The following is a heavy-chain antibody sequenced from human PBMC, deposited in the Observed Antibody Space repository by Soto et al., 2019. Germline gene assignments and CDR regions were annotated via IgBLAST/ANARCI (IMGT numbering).Heavy chain of an antibody. Sequence: QVQLQESGPGLAKPSETLSLTCTVSGGSVSSGSYYWSWIRQPPGKGLEWIGYIYYSGSTNYNPSPKSLVTISVDPSKTQLSRKLSFVTAADTAVYYCAREKMGVGGSDYYYGMDVWGQGTTVTVSS. CDR3: AREKMGVGGSDYYYGMDV. CDR1: GGSVSSGSYY. D-gene: IGHD3-10*01. V-gene: IGHV4-61*01. CDR2: IYYSGST. J-gene: IGHJ6*02.